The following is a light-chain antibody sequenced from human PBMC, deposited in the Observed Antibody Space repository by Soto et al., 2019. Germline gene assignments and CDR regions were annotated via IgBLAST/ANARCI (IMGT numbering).Light chain of an antibody. CDR1: ESVSS. J-gene: IGKJ4*01. Sequence: EIVMTQSPATLSVSPGDRATLSCRASESVSSLAWYQQKPGQVPRLLIYDASSRATGIPARFSGSGSGTEFTLTISSLQSEDFAVYYCQQYNKWPLTFGGGTKVEIK. CDR2: DAS. V-gene: IGKV3-15*01. CDR3: QQYNKWPLT.